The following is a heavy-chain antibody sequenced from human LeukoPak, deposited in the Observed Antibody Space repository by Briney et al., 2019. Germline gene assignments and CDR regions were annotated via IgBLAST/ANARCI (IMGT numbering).Heavy chain of an antibody. J-gene: IGHJ4*02. CDR1: GYSLNAYY. CDR2: INPNSGGT. CDR3: ATRGSNTALDY. D-gene: IGHD3-16*01. Sequence: ASVKVSCKASGYSLNAYYMHWVRQAPGQGLEWMGWINPNSGGTNYAQKFQGRVTMTRDTSISTAYMELSRLRSDDTAVYYCATRGSNTALDYWGQGTLVTVSS. V-gene: IGHV1-2*02.